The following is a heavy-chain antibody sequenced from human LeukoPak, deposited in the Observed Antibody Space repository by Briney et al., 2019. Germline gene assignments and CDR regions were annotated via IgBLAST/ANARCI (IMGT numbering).Heavy chain of an antibody. J-gene: IGHJ4*02. CDR3: ARGGGWYFDY. CDR1: GASISSGNW. Sequence: PSGTLSLTCAVSGASISSGNWWSWVRQPPGKGLEWIGEIYHSGSTNYNPSLKSRVTISVDTSKNQFSLKLSSVTAADTAVYYCARGGGWYFDYWGQGTLVTVSS. D-gene: IGHD6-19*01. CDR2: IYHSGST. V-gene: IGHV4-4*02.